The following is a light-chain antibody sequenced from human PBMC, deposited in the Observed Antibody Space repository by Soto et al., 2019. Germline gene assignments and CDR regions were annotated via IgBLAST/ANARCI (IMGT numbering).Light chain of an antibody. Sequence: DIQMPQYPSTLSASVGDRVTITCLASQSISSWLAWYQQKPGKAPKLLIYDASSLESGVPSRFSGSGSGTEFTLTISSLQPDDFATYYCQQYNSYSWTFGQGTKVDIK. V-gene: IGKV1-5*01. J-gene: IGKJ1*01. CDR2: DAS. CDR1: QSISSW. CDR3: QQYNSYSWT.